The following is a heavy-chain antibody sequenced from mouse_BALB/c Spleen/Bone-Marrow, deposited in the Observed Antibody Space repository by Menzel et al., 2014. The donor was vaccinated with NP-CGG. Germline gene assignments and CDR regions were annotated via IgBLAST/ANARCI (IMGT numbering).Heavy chain of an antibody. D-gene: IGHD2-1*01. CDR1: GYSITSGYY. CDR3: ARGGNIDY. J-gene: IGHJ2*01. CDR2: ISYDGSN. V-gene: IGHV3-6*02. Sequence: ESGPGLVQPSQSLSLTCSVTGYSITSGYYWNWIRQFPGNKLEWMGYISYDGSNNYNPSLKNRISITRDTSKNQFFLKLNSVTTEDTATYYCARGGNIDYWGQGTTLTVSS.